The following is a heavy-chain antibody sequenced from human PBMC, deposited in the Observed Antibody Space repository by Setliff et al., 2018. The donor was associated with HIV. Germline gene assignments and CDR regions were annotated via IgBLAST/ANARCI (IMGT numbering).Heavy chain of an antibody. J-gene: IGHJ4*02. D-gene: IGHD3-22*01. CDR2: ISGSGGSP. CDR1: GFTFSNYE. Sequence: PGGSLRLSCAASGFTFSNYEMNWVRQAPGKGLEWVSYISGSGGSPYYADSVKGRFTISRDNSKNTLYLQMNSLRAEDTAVYYCAKDLVYYDSSGDLDYWGQGTLVTVSS. CDR3: AKDLVYYDSSGDLDY. V-gene: IGHV3-23*01.